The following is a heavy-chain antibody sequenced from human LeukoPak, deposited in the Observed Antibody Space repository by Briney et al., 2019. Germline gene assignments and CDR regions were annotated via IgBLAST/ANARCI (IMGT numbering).Heavy chain of an antibody. D-gene: IGHD3-22*01. CDR1: GFTFSSYG. Sequence: PGGSLRLSCAASGFTFSSYGMHWVRQAPGKGLEWVAVISYDGSNKYYADSVKGRFTISRDNSKNTLYLQMNSLRAEDTAVYYRAKWRAGGYYDSSGMYYFDYWGQGTLVTVSS. CDR2: ISYDGSNK. J-gene: IGHJ4*02. CDR3: AKWRAGGYYDSSGMYYFDY. V-gene: IGHV3-30*18.